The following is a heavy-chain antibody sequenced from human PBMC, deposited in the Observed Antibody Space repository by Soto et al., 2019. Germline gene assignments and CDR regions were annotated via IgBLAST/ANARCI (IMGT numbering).Heavy chain of an antibody. D-gene: IGHD4-17*01. Sequence: QVQLVESGGGVVQPGRSLRLSCAASGFIFSTYGMHWVRQAPGQGLEWLSVISYDGNNKYYADSVKGRFTISRDNSKNTLWLQMDSLRTEDTAVYYCAQDLLLTTITTVGDWGQGTLGTVSS. V-gene: IGHV3-30*18. CDR3: AQDLLLTTITTVGD. J-gene: IGHJ4*02. CDR2: ISYDGNNK. CDR1: GFIFSTYG.